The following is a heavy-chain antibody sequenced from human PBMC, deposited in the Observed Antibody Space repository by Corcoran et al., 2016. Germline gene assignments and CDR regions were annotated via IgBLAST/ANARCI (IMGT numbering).Heavy chain of an antibody. CDR2: IIPIFGTA. Sequence: QVQLVQSGAEVKKPGASVKVSCKASGYTFTGYYMHWVRQAPGQGLEWMGGIIPIFGTANYAQKFQGRVTITADKSTSTAYMELSSLRSEDTAVYYCARGWYDILIPMDVWGQGTTVTVSS. J-gene: IGHJ6*02. CDR3: ARGWYDILIPMDV. CDR1: GYTFTGYY. V-gene: IGHV1-69*06. D-gene: IGHD3-9*01.